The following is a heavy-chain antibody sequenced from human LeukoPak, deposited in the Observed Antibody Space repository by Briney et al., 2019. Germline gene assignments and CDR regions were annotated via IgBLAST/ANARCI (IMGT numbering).Heavy chain of an antibody. V-gene: IGHV4-34*01. D-gene: IGHD5-12*01. CDR1: GGPFSGYY. J-gene: IGHJ3*02. CDR3: ARDGEWLDAFDI. CDR2: INHSGST. Sequence: SETLSLTCAVYGGPFSGYYWSWIRQPPGKGLEWIGEINHSGSTNYNPSLKSRVTISVDTSKNQLSLKLSSVTAADTAVYYCARDGEWLDAFDIWGQGTMVTVSS.